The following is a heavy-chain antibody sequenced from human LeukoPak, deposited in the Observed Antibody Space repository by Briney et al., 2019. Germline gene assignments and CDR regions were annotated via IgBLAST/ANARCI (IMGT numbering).Heavy chain of an antibody. CDR3: ARDGAGEGVGVC. CDR2: INPSGGST. CDR1: GYTFTSYY. J-gene: IGHJ4*02. D-gene: IGHD3-16*01. V-gene: IGHV1-46*01. Sequence: ASVKVSCKASGYTFTSYYMHWVRQAPGQGLEWMGIINPSGGSTNYAQKLQGRVTMTTDTSTSTAYMELRSLRSDDTAVYYCARDGAGEGVGVCWGQGTLVTVSS.